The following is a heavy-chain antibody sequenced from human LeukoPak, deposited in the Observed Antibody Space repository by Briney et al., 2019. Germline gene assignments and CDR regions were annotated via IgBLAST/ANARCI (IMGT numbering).Heavy chain of an antibody. CDR3: ARDRRWQYYDFWSGYALDY. J-gene: IGHJ4*02. Sequence: PGGSLRLSCAASGFTFDDYGMSWVRQDPGKGLEWVSGINWNGGSTGYADSVKGRFTISRDNAKNSLYLQMNSLRAEDTAVYYCARDRRWQYYDFWSGYALDYWGQGTLVTVSS. CDR1: GFTFDDYG. D-gene: IGHD3-3*01. V-gene: IGHV3-20*04. CDR2: INWNGGST.